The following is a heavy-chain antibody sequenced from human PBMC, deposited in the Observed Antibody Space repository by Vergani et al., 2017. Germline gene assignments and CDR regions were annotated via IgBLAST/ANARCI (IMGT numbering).Heavy chain of an antibody. CDR2: IYHSGGA. CDR1: GGSITSSSYY. D-gene: IGHD3-9*01. CDR3: ARTESFILRYFHWAL. J-gene: IGHJ4*02. V-gene: IGHV4-39*01. Sequence: QLHLQESGPGLVKPSETLSLTCTVSGGSITSSSYYWGWIRQPPGKGLEWIGNIYHSGGAYYNPSLKGRVTISVDTSKNQFSLEVTSVTAADTAIYFCARTESFILRYFHWALWGQGTLGTGSS.